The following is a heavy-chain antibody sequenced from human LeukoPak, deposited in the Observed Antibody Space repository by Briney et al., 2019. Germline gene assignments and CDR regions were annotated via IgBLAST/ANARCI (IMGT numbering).Heavy chain of an antibody. V-gene: IGHV4-39*01. CDR3: ARVLAAAGPVFDY. Sequence: SETLSLTCTVSGGSIRSSYYYWGWIRQPPGKGLEWIGSIYDSGSTYYNPSLKSRVTISVDTSKNQFSLKLNSVTAADTAVYYCARVLAAAGPVFDYWGQGTLVTVSS. D-gene: IGHD6-13*01. CDR1: GGSIRSSYYY. CDR2: IYDSGST. J-gene: IGHJ4*02.